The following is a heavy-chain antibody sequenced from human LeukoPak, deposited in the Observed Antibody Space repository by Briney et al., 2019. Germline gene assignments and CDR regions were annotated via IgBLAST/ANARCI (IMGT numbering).Heavy chain of an antibody. CDR3: ATIRAYYYDSSGYLDY. Sequence: GESLKISCKGSGYSFTSYWIGWVRQMPGKGLEWMGIIYPGDSDTRYGPSFQGQVTISADKSISTAYLQWSSLKASDTAMYYCATIRAYYYDSSGYLDYWGQGTLVTVSS. J-gene: IGHJ4*02. CDR1: GYSFTSYW. D-gene: IGHD3-22*01. V-gene: IGHV5-51*01. CDR2: IYPGDSDT.